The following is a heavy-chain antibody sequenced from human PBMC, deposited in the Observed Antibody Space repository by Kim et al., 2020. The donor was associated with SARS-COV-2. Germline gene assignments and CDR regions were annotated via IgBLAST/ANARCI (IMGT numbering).Heavy chain of an antibody. CDR3: ARLRRFLEWFEYYFDY. D-gene: IGHD3-3*01. J-gene: IGHJ4*02. Sequence: PKSRVPISVDTSKSQFSLKLSSVTAADTAVYYCARLRRFLEWFEYYFDYWGQGTLVTVSS. V-gene: IGHV4-39*01.